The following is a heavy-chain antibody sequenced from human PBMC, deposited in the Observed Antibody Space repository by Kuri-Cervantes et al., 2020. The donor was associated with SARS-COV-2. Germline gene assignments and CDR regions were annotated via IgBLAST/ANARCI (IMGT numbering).Heavy chain of an antibody. CDR2: ISDSGGST. J-gene: IGHJ4*02. CDR1: GFTFSSYA. V-gene: IGHV3-23*01. D-gene: IGHD3-10*01. CDR3: ARDSQGKFDY. Sequence: GESLKISCAASGFTFSSYAMSWVRQAPGKGLEWVSTISDSGGSTYYADSVKGRFTISRDNSKNTLYLQMNSLRAEDTAVYYCARDSQGKFDYWGQGTLVTVSS.